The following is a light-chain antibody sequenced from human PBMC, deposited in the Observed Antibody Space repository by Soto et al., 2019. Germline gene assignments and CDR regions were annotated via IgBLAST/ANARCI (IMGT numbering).Light chain of an antibody. CDR2: EVS. V-gene: IGKV2D-29*02. CDR1: QSLLHITGETF. J-gene: IGKJ5*01. Sequence: DVVMTQTALSLSVAPGQPASISCKSSQSLLHITGETFLFWYLRKPGQSPQLLIYEVSTRVSGVPDRFSGSGSGTDFILEISRVETDDVGIYYCMQSTQLPPTFGQGTRLEI. CDR3: MQSTQLPPT.